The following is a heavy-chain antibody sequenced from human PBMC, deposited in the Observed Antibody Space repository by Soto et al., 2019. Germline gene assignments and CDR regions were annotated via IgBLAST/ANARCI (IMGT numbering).Heavy chain of an antibody. CDR3: TRPGGMDV. V-gene: IGHV1-2*02. CDR2: INPNSGGT. Sequence: QVQLVQSGAEVKKPGASVKVSCKASGYTFTGYYMHWVRQAPGQGLEWMGWINPNSGGTNYAQEFQGRVTMTRDTSSSTDYMEPSRLRADDPAVEYCTRPGGMDVWGQGTTVTVSS. J-gene: IGHJ6*02. D-gene: IGHD3-10*01. CDR1: GYTFTGYY.